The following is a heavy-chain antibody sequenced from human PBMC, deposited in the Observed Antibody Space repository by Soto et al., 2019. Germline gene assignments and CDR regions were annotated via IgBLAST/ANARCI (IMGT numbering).Heavy chain of an antibody. CDR1: GFTFRSHG. D-gene: IGHD1-1*01. V-gene: IGHV3-33*01. CDR3: ATWSDNKVVDP. Sequence: QVQLVESGGGVVQPGRSLRLSCEASGFTFRSHGMHWVRQAPGKGLEWLAVIWYDGSEKYYADSVKGRFTISRDNSKNTLYLQMKTLTVEDRAVYYCATWSDNKVVDPWGQGTVVTVS. CDR2: IWYDGSEK. J-gene: IGHJ5*02.